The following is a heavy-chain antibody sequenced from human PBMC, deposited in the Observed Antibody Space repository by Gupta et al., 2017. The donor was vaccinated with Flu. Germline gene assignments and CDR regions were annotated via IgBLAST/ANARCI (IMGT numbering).Heavy chain of an antibody. Sequence: SGYTLTNLYVHWVRQAPGQGLEWMGVINPSGESTNYGQRFQGRLIMTRDTSTSTVYMERSSLRSEDTAVYDCAIEWGGTDPWGQGTLVTVSS. CDR3: AIEWGGTDP. J-gene: IGHJ5*02. D-gene: IGHD1-26*01. CDR1: GYTLTNLY. V-gene: IGHV1-46*01. CDR2: INPSGEST.